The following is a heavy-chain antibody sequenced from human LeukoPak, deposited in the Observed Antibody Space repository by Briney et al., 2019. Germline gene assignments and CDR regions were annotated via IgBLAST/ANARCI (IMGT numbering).Heavy chain of an antibody. CDR1: GFTFSNYA. V-gene: IGHV3-23*01. CDR3: AKGPHRDY. J-gene: IGHJ4*02. CDR2: LNGRGDSP. Sequence: PGGSLRLSCAASGFTFSNYAMSWVRQAPGKGLEWVSSLNGRGDSPYYADSVKGRFTIPRDNSKNTLYLQMHSLRVEDTAIYYCAKGPHRDYWGQGTLLTVSS.